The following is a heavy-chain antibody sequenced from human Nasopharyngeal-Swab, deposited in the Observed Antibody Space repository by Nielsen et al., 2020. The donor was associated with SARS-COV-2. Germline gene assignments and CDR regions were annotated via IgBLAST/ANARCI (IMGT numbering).Heavy chain of an antibody. CDR1: DGSISSGSYY. D-gene: IGHD1-14*01. V-gene: IGHV4-61*02. CDR3: ASVHRTVGTFDY. Sequence: LSLTCTVPDGSISSGSYYWSWIRQPAGKGLEWIGRIYTSGSTHYNPSLKSRVTISVDTSKNQFSLKLSSVTAADTAMCYCASVHRTVGTFDYWGQGTLVTVSS. J-gene: IGHJ4*02. CDR2: IYTSGST.